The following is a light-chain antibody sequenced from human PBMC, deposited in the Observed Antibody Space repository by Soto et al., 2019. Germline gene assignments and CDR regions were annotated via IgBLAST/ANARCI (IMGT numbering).Light chain of an antibody. CDR1: SSNIGTNA. CDR2: SNK. V-gene: IGLV1-44*01. Sequence: QSALTQPPSASGSPGQRVTISCSGSSSNIGTNAVSWYHQLPGTAPKLLIYSNKQMPSGVPDRLSGSTSGSSASLAISGVQLEVSGVYAGAKSDYNRNCWVFGGGTKLTVL. CDR3: AKSDYNRNCWV. J-gene: IGLJ3*02.